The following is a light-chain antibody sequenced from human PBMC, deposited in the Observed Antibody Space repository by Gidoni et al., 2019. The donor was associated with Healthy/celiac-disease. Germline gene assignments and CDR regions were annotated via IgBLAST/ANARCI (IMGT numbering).Light chain of an antibody. CDR1: QSLLHSNGYNY. J-gene: IGKJ1*01. V-gene: IGKV2-28*01. Sequence: DIVMTQSPLSLPVTPGEPASISCRSSQSLLHSNGYNYLDWYLQKPGQSPQLLIYLGSNRASGVPDRFSGSGSGTDFTLKISRVEAEDVWVYYCMQALQTSWTFXQXTKVEIK. CDR2: LGS. CDR3: MQALQTSWT.